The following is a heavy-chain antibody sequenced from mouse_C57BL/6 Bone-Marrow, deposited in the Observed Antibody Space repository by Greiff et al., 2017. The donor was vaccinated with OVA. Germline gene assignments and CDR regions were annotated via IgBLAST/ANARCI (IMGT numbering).Heavy chain of an antibody. D-gene: IGHD2-4*01. CDR1: GYTFTDYY. CDR2: INPYNGGT. Sequence: VQLQQSGPVLVKPGASVKMSCKASGYTFTDYYMNWVKQSHGKSLEWIGVINPYNGGTSYNQKFKGKVTLTVDKSSSTAYMSLNSLTSEDSAVYYCARYDYSYAMDYWGQGTSVTVSS. J-gene: IGHJ4*01. CDR3: ARYDYSYAMDY. V-gene: IGHV1-19*01.